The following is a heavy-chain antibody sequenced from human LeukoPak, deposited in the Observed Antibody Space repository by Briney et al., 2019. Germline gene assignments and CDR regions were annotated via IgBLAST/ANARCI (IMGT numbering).Heavy chain of an antibody. CDR2: ISAYNGNT. Sequence: AAVKVSRKPSVYTFTRYGISGVGQAPRRGGEWMGWISAYNGNTNYAQKFQGRVTITADKSTSTAYMELSSLRSEETAVYYCARVITNDAFDIWGQGTMVTVSS. V-gene: IGHV1-18*01. D-gene: IGHD5-24*01. CDR1: VYTFTRYG. CDR3: ARVITNDAFDI. J-gene: IGHJ3*02.